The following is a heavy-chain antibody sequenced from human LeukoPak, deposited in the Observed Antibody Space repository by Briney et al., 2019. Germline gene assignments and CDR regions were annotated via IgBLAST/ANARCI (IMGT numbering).Heavy chain of an antibody. V-gene: IGHV3-72*01. Sequence: PGGSLRLSCAASGFTFTDHCMDWVRQAPGKGLEWVGRIRKKANSYSTEYAASVKGRFTISRDDSKSSLYLQMNSLKTEDTAVYYCARAGSYQPFDYWGQGTLVTVSS. J-gene: IGHJ4*02. CDR2: IRKKANSYST. CDR3: ARAGSYQPFDY. CDR1: GFTFTDHC. D-gene: IGHD2-15*01.